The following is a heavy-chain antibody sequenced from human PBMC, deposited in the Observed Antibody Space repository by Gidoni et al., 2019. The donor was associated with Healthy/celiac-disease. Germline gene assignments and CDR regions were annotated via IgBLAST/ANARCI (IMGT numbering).Heavy chain of an antibody. J-gene: IGHJ4*02. V-gene: IGHV4-34*01. CDR2: INHSGST. Sequence: QVQLQQWGAGLLTPSETLSLTCAVYGGSFSGYYWSWIRQPPGKGLEWIGEINHSGSTNYNPSLKSRVTISVDTSKNQFSLKLSSVTAADTAVYYCARGQAGSGSYCLDYWGQGTLVTVSS. D-gene: IGHD3-10*01. CDR3: ARGQAGSGSYCLDY. CDR1: GGSFSGYY.